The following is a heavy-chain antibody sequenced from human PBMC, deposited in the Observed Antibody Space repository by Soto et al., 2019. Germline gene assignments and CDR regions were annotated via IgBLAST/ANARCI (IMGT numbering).Heavy chain of an antibody. CDR3: ASLQRGQTPILYLSHLLCAVY. J-gene: IGHJ4*02. CDR1: GGSISS. CDR2: FYYSGIT. D-gene: IGHD2-2*01. Sequence: SETLSLTCTFSGGSISSFRQPRGKGLEWIGSFYYSGITYYNPSLGSRVTISVDTSENQFSLRLSSVTAADTAVYYCASLQRGQTPILYLSHLLCAVYWGQGALVTVSS. V-gene: IGHV4-39*01.